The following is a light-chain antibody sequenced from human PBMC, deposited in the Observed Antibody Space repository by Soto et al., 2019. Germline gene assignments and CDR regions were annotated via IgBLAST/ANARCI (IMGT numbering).Light chain of an antibody. Sequence: EIVLTQSPGTPSLSPGERATLSCRASQSVSSSYLAWYQQKPGQAPRLLIYGASSRATGIPDRFSGSGSRTDFTLTISSLEPEDFAVYYCQQRSNWPLTFGGGTKVDIK. V-gene: IGKV3D-20*02. J-gene: IGKJ4*01. CDR1: QSVSSSY. CDR2: GAS. CDR3: QQRSNWPLT.